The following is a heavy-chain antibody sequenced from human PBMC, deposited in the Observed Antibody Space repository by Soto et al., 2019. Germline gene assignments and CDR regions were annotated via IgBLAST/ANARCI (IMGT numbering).Heavy chain of an antibody. CDR1: GGSISSTGYC. CDR2: IYYSGST. V-gene: IGHV4-39*01. Sequence: SETLSLTCTVSGGSISSTGYCWAWIRQPPGKGLEWIGSIYYSGSTYYNPPLKSRVTISADTSKNQFSLKLSSVTAADTGVYYCAKTVTADYVDYWGQGTLVTVSS. D-gene: IGHD3-16*01. CDR3: AKTVTADYVDY. J-gene: IGHJ4*02.